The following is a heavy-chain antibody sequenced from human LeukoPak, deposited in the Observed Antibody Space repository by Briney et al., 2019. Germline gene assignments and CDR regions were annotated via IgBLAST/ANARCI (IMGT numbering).Heavy chain of an antibody. D-gene: IGHD6-13*01. CDR1: GYTFTNYG. V-gene: IGHV1-18*01. Sequence: GASVKVSCKASGYTFTNYGISWVRQAPGQGLEWMGWISVYNGNTNYVQKLQGRVTMTTDTSTSTAYMELRSLRSDDTAVYYCATDLPHEQLAPGGYWGQGTLVTVSS. J-gene: IGHJ4*02. CDR3: ATDLPHEQLAPGGY. CDR2: ISVYNGNT.